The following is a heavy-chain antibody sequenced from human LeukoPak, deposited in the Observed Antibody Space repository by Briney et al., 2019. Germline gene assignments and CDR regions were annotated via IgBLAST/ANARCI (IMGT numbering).Heavy chain of an antibody. CDR2: IKKDGSEK. J-gene: IGHJ4*02. CDR3: ARDLYRIVVVPHYFDY. Sequence: GGSLRLSCAASGFTFSSYWLSWVRQAPGKGLEWVANIKKDGSEKYYVDSVKGRFTISRDNAKNSLYLQMNSLRAEDTAVYYCARDLYRIVVVPHYFDYWGQGTLVTVSS. CDR1: GFTFSSYW. D-gene: IGHD3-22*01. V-gene: IGHV3-7*01.